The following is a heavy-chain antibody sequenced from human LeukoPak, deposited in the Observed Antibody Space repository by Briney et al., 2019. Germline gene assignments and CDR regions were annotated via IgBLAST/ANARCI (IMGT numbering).Heavy chain of an antibody. D-gene: IGHD6-19*01. Sequence: SRSLRLSCAGSGFIFNNYAMHWVRQPPGKGLEWVSGISWNNGSIDYADSVKGRFTISRDNAKNSLYLQMNSLRVEDTAFYYCAKDNRRHYTSGPNPDSLHWGQGALVTVSS. CDR3: AKDNRRHYTSGPNPDSLH. CDR2: ISWNNGSI. V-gene: IGHV3-9*01. J-gene: IGHJ4*02. CDR1: GFIFNNYA.